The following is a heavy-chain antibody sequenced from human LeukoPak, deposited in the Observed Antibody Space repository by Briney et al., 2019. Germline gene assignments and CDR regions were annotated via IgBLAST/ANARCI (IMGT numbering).Heavy chain of an antibody. V-gene: IGHV4-34*01. Sequence: PSETLSLTCAVYGGSFSGYYWSWIRQPPGKGLEWIGEINHSGSTNYNPSLKSRVTISVDTSKNQFSLKLSSVTAADTAVYYCARVYADTAMVYYFDYWGQGTLVTVSS. J-gene: IGHJ4*02. CDR1: GGSFSGYY. CDR3: ARVYADTAMVYYFDY. D-gene: IGHD5-18*01. CDR2: INHSGST.